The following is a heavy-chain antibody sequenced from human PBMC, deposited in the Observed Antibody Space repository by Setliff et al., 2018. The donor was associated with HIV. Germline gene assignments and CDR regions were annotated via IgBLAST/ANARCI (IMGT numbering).Heavy chain of an antibody. CDR2: VIPVFGTG. V-gene: IGHV1-69*05. Sequence: ASVKVSCKVSGGTFSDYAVTWVRQAPGQGLEWMGGVIPVFGTGNYAQKFQGRVTITTDGSTRTAYMELRSLRSEDTAVYYRARVPSPFVQEGYFDDWGQGTLVTVSS. CDR1: GGTFSDYA. D-gene: IGHD3-3*01. CDR3: ARVPSPFVQEGYFDD. J-gene: IGHJ4*01.